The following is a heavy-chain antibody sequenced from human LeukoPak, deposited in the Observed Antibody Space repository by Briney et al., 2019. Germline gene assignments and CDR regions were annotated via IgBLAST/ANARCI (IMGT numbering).Heavy chain of an antibody. Sequence: PSETLSLTCAVYGGSFSGYYWSWIRQPPGKGLEWIGEINHSGSTNYNPSLKSRVTISVDASKNQFSLKLSSVTAADTAVYYCARMRQLVHHYYYGMDVWGQGTTVTVSS. D-gene: IGHD6-13*01. CDR3: ARMRQLVHHYYYGMDV. CDR2: INHSGST. CDR1: GGSFSGYY. J-gene: IGHJ6*02. V-gene: IGHV4-34*01.